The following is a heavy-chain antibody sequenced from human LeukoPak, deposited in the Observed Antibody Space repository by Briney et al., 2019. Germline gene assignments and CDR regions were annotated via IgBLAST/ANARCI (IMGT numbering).Heavy chain of an antibody. CDR2: IIPIFGTA. J-gene: IGHJ5*02. D-gene: IGHD1-1*01. Sequence: GSSVKVSCKASGGTFSSYAISWVRQAPGQGLEWMGGIIPIFGTANYAQKFQGRVTITADESTSTAYMGLSSLRSEDTAVYYCAQGGRGTTGTTAFGWFDPWGQGTLVTVSS. CDR1: GGTFSSYA. CDR3: AQGGRGTTGTTAFGWFDP. V-gene: IGHV1-69*01.